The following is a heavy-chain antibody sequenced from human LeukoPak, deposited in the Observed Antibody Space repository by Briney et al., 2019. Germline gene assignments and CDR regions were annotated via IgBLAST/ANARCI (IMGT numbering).Heavy chain of an antibody. CDR1: GFTFSSYA. CDR2: ISGSGGST. D-gene: IGHD2-8*01. V-gene: IGHV3-23*01. CDR3: AKDRSCTNDICHGDFDY. J-gene: IGHJ4*02. Sequence: QPGGSLRLSWAASGFTFSSYAVSWVRQAPGKGLEWVSSISGSGGSTYSADSVKGRFTISRDNSKNTLYLQMNSLRAEDTALYYCAKDRSCTNDICHGDFDYWGQGTLVTVSS.